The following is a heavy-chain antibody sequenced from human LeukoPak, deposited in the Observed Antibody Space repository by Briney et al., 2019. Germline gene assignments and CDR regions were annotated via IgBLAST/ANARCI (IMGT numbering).Heavy chain of an antibody. V-gene: IGHV3-74*01. CDR1: GFTFNTYY. Sequence: GGSLRLSCVASGFTFNTYYMRWVRQDPGERRVWVSFINADGTITKYADSVKGRFTISRDNAKSTVYLQMNGLRVEDTAMYYCVRLAVTDTNYWGQGSLVTVSS. CDR2: INADGTIT. J-gene: IGHJ4*02. CDR3: VRLAVTDTNY. D-gene: IGHD2-21*02.